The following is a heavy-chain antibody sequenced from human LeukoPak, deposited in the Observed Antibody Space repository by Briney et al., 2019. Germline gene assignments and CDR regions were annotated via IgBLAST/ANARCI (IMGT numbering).Heavy chain of an antibody. V-gene: IGHV5-51*01. CDR2: IYPGDSDT. Sequence: GESLKISCKGSGYSFTSYWIGWVCQLPGKGLEWMGIIYPGDSDTRYSPSFQGQVTISADKSISTAYLQWSSLKASDTAMYYCARQIAAAGTIYFDYWGQGTLVTVSS. J-gene: IGHJ4*02. CDR1: GYSFTSYW. D-gene: IGHD6-13*01. CDR3: ARQIAAAGTIYFDY.